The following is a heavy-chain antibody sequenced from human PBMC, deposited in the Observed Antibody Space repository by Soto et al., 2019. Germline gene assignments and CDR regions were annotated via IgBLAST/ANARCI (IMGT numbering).Heavy chain of an antibody. Sequence: EVQLVESGGGVVKPGGSLRLSCAASGFTFSSYSMNWVRQAPGNGLEWVSSISSSSSYIYYEDSVKGRFTISRDNAKNSLYLQMNSLRAEDTAVYYCARGGRWFDPWGQGTLVTVSS. CDR1: GFTFSSYS. CDR2: ISSSSSYI. V-gene: IGHV3-21*01. J-gene: IGHJ5*02. D-gene: IGHD3-16*01. CDR3: ARGGRWFDP.